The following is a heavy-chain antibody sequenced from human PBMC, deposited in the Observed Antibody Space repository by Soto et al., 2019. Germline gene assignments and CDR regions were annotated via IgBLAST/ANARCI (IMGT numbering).Heavy chain of an antibody. V-gene: IGHV1-24*01. CDR1: GYTLTELS. CDR2: FDPEDGET. CDR3: ATDQGQLASHTPIYYGMEL. J-gene: IGHJ6*01. Sequence: ASVKVSCKVSGYTLTELSMHWVRQAPGKGLEWMGGFDPEDGETIYAQKFQGRVTMTEDTSTDTAYMELSSLRSEDTAVYYCATDQGQLASHTPIYYGMELLGQGTTLIVS. D-gene: IGHD2-2*01.